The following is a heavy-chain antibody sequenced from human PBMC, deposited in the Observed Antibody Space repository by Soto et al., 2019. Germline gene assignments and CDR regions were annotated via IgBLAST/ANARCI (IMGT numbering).Heavy chain of an antibody. Sequence: ASVKVSCKASGYTFTGYYMHWVRQAPGQGLEWMGWINPNSGGTNYAQKFQGRVTMTRDTSISTAYMELSRLRPDDTAVYYCASAHYDILTGSLTFDYWGQGTLVTVS. CDR2: INPNSGGT. CDR3: ASAHYDILTGSLTFDY. J-gene: IGHJ4*02. D-gene: IGHD3-9*01. CDR1: GYTFTGYY. V-gene: IGHV1-2*02.